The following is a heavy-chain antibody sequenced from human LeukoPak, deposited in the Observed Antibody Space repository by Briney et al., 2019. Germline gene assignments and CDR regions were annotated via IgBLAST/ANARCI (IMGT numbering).Heavy chain of an antibody. J-gene: IGHJ6*02. D-gene: IGHD6-13*01. V-gene: IGHV1-2*02. CDR2: INPNSGGT. CDR3: AREMAYSSPVGMDV. Sequence: ASVKVSCKASGYTFTGYYMHWVRQAPGQRLEWMGWINPNSGGTNYAQKFQGRVTMTRDTSISTAYMELSRLRSDDTAVYYCAREMAYSSPVGMDVWGQGTTVTVSS. CDR1: GYTFTGYY.